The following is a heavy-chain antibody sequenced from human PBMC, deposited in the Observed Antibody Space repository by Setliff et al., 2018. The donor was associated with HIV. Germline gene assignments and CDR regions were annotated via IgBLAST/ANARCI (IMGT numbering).Heavy chain of an antibody. V-gene: IGHV1-2*02. J-gene: IGHJ5*02. CDR3: ARGGDIWGQYGVDL. Sequence: ASVKVSCKISGYNFIDNYLHWVRQAPGQGLEWMGWINPNGEIKNFAQKFQGMVTMTRDTSTTTVFMELSSLKFGDTAVYYCARGGDIWGQYGVDLWGQGTQVTVSS. D-gene: IGHD3-16*01. CDR1: GYNFIDNY. CDR2: INPNGEIK.